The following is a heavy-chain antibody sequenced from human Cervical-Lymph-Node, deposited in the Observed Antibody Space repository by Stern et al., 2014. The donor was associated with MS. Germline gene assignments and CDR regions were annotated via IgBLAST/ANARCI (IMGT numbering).Heavy chain of an antibody. Sequence: VQLVESGAEVKKPGASVKVSCKATGYTFINFYMHWVRQAPGHGLEWMGIINPSDGSTSYAQTLQGRVTMTRDTSTNTFYMELGSLRSEDTAVYYCAREHTAMGFGFWGQGTLVTVSS. D-gene: IGHD5-18*01. CDR2: INPSDGST. J-gene: IGHJ4*02. CDR3: AREHTAMGFGF. V-gene: IGHV1-46*04. CDR1: GYTFINFY.